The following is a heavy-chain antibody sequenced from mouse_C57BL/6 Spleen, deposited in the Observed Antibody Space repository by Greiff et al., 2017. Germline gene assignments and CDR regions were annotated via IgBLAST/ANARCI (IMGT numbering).Heavy chain of an antibody. CDR3: ARVRDYYGSAYDMDY. CDR2: ISSGGSYT. D-gene: IGHD1-1*01. Sequence: EVKLVESGGDLVKPGGSLKLSCAASGFTFSSYGMSWVRQTPGKRLEWVATISSGGSYTYYPDSVKGRVTISRDNAKNTLYLQMSRLKSEDTAVYYWARVRDYYGSAYDMDYWGQGTTVTVSS. V-gene: IGHV5-6*01. J-gene: IGHJ4*01. CDR1: GFTFSSYG.